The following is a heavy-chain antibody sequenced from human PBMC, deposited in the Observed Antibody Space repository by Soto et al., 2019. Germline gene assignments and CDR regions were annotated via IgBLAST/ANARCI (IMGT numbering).Heavy chain of an antibody. CDR2: ISAYNGNT. CDR3: ARELTEYYDSSGYLGGFDY. Sequence: ASVKVSCKASGYTFTSYGISWVRQAPRQGLEWMGWISAYNGNTNYAQKLQGRVTMTTDTSTSTAYMELRSLRSDDTAVYYCARELTEYYDSSGYLGGFDYWGQGTLVTVSS. CDR1: GYTFTSYG. J-gene: IGHJ4*02. D-gene: IGHD3-22*01. V-gene: IGHV1-18*01.